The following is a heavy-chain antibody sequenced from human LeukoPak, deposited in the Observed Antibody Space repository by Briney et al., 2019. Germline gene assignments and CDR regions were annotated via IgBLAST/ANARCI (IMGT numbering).Heavy chain of an antibody. CDR1: GFTFSSYA. J-gene: IGHJ4*02. CDR2: ISGSGGST. CDR3: ARRLGELSLFPL. Sequence: PGGSLRLSCAASGFTFSSYAMSWVRQAPGKGLEWVSAISGSGGSTYYADSVKGRFTISRDNSKNTLYLQVNSLRAEDTAVYYCARRLGELSLFPLWGQGTLVTVSS. D-gene: IGHD3-16*02. V-gene: IGHV3-23*01.